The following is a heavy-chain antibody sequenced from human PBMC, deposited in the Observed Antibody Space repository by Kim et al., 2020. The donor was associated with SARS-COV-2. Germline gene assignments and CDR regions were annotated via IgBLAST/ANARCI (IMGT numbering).Heavy chain of an antibody. Sequence: GGSLRLSCAASGFTFSSYGMHWVRQAPGKGLEWVAVISYDGSNNYYADSVKGRFTISRDNSKNTRYLQMNSLRAEYTAVYYCAKEEGSGYSSGWTYYYYGMDVWGQGTTVTVSS. CDR3: AKEEGSGYSSGWTYYYYGMDV. V-gene: IGHV3-30*18. D-gene: IGHD6-19*01. J-gene: IGHJ6*02. CDR1: GFTFSSYG. CDR2: ISYDGSNN.